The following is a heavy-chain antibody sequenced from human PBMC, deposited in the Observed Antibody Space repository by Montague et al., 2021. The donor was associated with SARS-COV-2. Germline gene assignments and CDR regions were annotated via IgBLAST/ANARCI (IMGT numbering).Heavy chain of an antibody. D-gene: IGHD3-22*01. CDR2: IFRSGDS. J-gene: IGHJ4*02. Sequence: SETLSLTCTVSGDSISNSNWWTWVRQSPGRGLEWFGEIFRSGDSNYNPSLKSRVTMSVDMSRNQFSLSLSNVTAADTAIYYCVRGGTMTVVVFDYWGQGTLVTVSS. CDR1: GDSISNSNW. V-gene: IGHV4-4*02. CDR3: VRGGTMTVVVFDY.